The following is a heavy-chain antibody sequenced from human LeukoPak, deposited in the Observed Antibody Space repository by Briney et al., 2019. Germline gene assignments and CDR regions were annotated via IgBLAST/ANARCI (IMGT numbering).Heavy chain of an antibody. V-gene: IGHV4-59*12. CDR2: IYYSGST. CDR1: GGSISSYY. D-gene: IGHD6-19*01. Sequence: SETLSLTCTVSGGSISSYYWSWIRQPPGKGLEWIGYIYYSGSTNYNPSLKSRVTISVDTSKNQFSLKLSSVTAADTAVYYCARDEIAVAGTKPFDIWGQGTMVTVSS. J-gene: IGHJ3*02. CDR3: ARDEIAVAGTKPFDI.